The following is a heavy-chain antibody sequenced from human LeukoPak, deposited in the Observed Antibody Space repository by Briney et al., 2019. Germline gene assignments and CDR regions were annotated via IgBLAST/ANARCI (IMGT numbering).Heavy chain of an antibody. CDR1: GGSISSSSYY. V-gene: IGHV4-61*05. CDR2: IYYTGTT. CDR3: ARGITYYYYMDV. Sequence: PSETLSLTCTVSGGSISSSSYYWGWIRQPPGKGLESIGYIYYTGTTNYNPSLKSRVTISVDTSKNQFSLKLSSVTAADTAVYYCARGITYYYYMDVWGKGTTVTVSS. J-gene: IGHJ6*03.